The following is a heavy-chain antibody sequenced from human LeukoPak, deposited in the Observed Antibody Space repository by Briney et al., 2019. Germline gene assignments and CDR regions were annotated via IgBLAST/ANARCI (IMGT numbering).Heavy chain of an antibody. Sequence: ASVKVSCKASGYTFTGYYMHWVRQAPGQGLEWMGWINPNSGGTNYAQKFQGRVTMTRDTSISTAYMELSRLRSDDTAVYYCARSMVRGASHAGHDYWGQGTLVTVSS. J-gene: IGHJ4*02. D-gene: IGHD3-10*01. CDR3: ARSMVRGASHAGHDY. CDR1: GYTFTGYY. V-gene: IGHV1-2*02. CDR2: INPNSGGT.